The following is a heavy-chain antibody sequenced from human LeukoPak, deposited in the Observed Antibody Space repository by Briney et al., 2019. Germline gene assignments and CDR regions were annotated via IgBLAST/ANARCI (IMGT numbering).Heavy chain of an antibody. CDR3: ARDRYEIKSPSYYFDY. V-gene: IGHV3-30-3*01. CDR1: GFTFSSYA. J-gene: IGHJ4*02. CDR2: ISYDGSNK. D-gene: IGHD3-16*02. Sequence: PGGSLRLSCAASGFTFSSYAMHWVRQAPGKGLEWVAVISYDGSNKYYADSVKGRFTISRDNSKNTLYLRMNSLRAEDTAVYYCARDRYEIKSPSYYFDYWGQGTLVTVSS.